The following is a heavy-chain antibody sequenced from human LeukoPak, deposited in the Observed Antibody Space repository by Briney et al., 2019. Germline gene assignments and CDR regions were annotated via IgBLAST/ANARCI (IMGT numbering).Heavy chain of an antibody. CDR3: TRDVLGYCSSTSCYKTILGDY. Sequence: PGGSLRLSCTASGFTFGDYAMSWVRQAPGKGLEWVGFIRSKAYGGTTEYAASVKGRFTISRDDSKSIAYLQMNSLKTEDTAVYYCTRDVLGYCSSTSCYKTILGDYWGQGALVTVSS. D-gene: IGHD2-2*02. CDR2: IRSKAYGGTT. J-gene: IGHJ4*02. V-gene: IGHV3-49*04. CDR1: GFTFGDYA.